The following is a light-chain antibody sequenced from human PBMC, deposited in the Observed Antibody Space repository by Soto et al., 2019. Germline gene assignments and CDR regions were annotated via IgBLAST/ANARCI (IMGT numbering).Light chain of an antibody. CDR1: SSNIGAGYD. J-gene: IGLJ2*01. V-gene: IGLV1-40*01. CDR3: QSYDSSLSSVV. CDR2: GNS. Sequence: QAVVTQPPSVSGAPGQRVTISCTGSSSNIGAGYDVHWYQQLPGTAPKLLIYGNSNRPSGVPHRFSGSKSATSASLSSTGLQAEDEADYYCQSYDSSLSSVVFGGGTKLTVL.